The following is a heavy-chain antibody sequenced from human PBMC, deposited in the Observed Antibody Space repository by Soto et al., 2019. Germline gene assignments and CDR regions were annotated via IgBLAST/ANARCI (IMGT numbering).Heavy chain of an antibody. J-gene: IGHJ4*02. CDR3: ARDTMGRYYGSGSYYFDY. D-gene: IGHD3-10*01. Sequence: QVQLGESGGGVFQPGRSLRLSCAASGFTFSSYAMHWVRQAPDKGLEWVAVISYDGSNKYYADSVKGRFTISRDDSKNTLYLQMNSLRAEDTSVYNCARDTMGRYYGSGSYYFDYWGQGTLVTVSP. V-gene: IGHV3-30-3*01. CDR1: GFTFSSYA. CDR2: ISYDGSNK.